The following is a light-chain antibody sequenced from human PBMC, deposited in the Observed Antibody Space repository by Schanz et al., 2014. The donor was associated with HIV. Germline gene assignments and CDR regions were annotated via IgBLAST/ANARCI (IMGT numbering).Light chain of an antibody. CDR3: GSWDDSLNGWV. V-gene: IGLV1-44*01. CDR1: SSNIATNA. CDR2: NTY. J-gene: IGLJ2*01. Sequence: QSVLTQPPSASGTPGQRVTLSCSASSSNIATNAVNWFQQLPGTAPKLLIYNTYHRPSGVPDRFSGSESGTSASLAISGLQSEDEADYYCGSWDDSLNGWVFGGGTKLTVL.